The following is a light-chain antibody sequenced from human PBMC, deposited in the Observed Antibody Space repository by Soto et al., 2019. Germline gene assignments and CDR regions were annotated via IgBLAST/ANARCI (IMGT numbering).Light chain of an antibody. J-gene: IGKJ1*01. Sequence: EIVLTQSPATLSVSPGERATLSCRASQSVSSNLAWYQQTSGQAPRLLIYGASTRATGIPARFSGSGSGTEFTLIIRSLQSEDFAVYYCQQYNNWPSWTFGQGTKVEIK. CDR1: QSVSSN. CDR2: GAS. V-gene: IGKV3-15*01. CDR3: QQYNNWPSWT.